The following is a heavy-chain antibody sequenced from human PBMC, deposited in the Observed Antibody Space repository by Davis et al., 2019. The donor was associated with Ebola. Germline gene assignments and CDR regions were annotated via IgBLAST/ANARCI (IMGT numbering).Heavy chain of an antibody. CDR1: GGTFSSYA. CDR2: IIPILGIA. J-gene: IGHJ4*02. D-gene: IGHD5-12*01. Sequence: AASVKVSCKASGGTFSSYAISWVRQAPGQGLEWMGRIIPILGIANYAQKFQGRVTITADESTSTAYMELSSLRSEDTAVYYCGRDRGDSGYDYWGQGTLVTVSS. CDR3: GRDRGDSGYDY. V-gene: IGHV1-69*04.